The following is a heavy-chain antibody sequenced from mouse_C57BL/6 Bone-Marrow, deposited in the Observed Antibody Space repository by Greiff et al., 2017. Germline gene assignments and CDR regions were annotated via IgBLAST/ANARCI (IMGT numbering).Heavy chain of an antibody. V-gene: IGHV1-39*01. CDR2: INPNYGTT. J-gene: IGHJ2*01. CDR1: GYSFTDYN. D-gene: IGHD2-1*01. Sequence: VHVKQSGPELVKPGASVKISCKASGYSFTDYNMNWVKQSNGKSLEWIGVINPNYGTTSYNQKFKGKATLTVDQTSSTAYMQLNSLTSEDSAVYYCARERKNGNYGNWGQGTTLTVSS. CDR3: ARERKNGNYGN.